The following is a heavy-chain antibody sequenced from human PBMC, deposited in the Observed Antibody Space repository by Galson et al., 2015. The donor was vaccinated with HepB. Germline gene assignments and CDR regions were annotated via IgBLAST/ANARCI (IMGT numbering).Heavy chain of an antibody. CDR1: GFTFSSYS. CDR3: ARVFRGYSYGYFQTDY. J-gene: IGHJ4*02. Sequence: SLRLSCAASGFTFSSYSMNWVRQAPGKGLEWVSSISSSSSYIYYADSVKGRFTISRDNAKNSLYLQMNSLRAEDTAVYYCARVFRGYSYGYFQTDYWGQGTLVTVSS. D-gene: IGHD5-18*01. V-gene: IGHV3-21*01. CDR2: ISSSSSYI.